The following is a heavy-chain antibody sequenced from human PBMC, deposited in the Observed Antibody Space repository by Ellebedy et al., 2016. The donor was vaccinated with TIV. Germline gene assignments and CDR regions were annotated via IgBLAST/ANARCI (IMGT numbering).Heavy chain of an antibody. CDR1: GGSINSGAYY. CDR3: ASLTIPGGSDF. D-gene: IGHD3-3*01. J-gene: IGHJ4*02. V-gene: IGHV4-61*02. Sequence: SETLSLXXTVSGGSINSGAYYWSWIRQPAGKGLEWIGRIYTSGSAIYNPSLKSRVTMSVDMSKNHFSLALSSVTAADTAVYYCASLTIPGGSDFWGQGTLVTVSS. CDR2: IYTSGSA.